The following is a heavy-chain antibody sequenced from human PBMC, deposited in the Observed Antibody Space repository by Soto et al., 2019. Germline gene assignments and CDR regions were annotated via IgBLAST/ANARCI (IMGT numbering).Heavy chain of an antibody. D-gene: IGHD6-19*01. V-gene: IGHV3-66*01. Sequence: GGSLRLSCAAAGFTVSTYYIHWVRQAPGRGLEWVSVIYSGGTTYSAASVKGRFTISRDNSKNTLYLQMSSLTAEDTAVYYCARAWQVRDAFDIRGLGTMVTVSS. CDR2: IYSGGTT. CDR1: GFTVSTYY. J-gene: IGHJ3*02. CDR3: ARAWQVRDAFDI.